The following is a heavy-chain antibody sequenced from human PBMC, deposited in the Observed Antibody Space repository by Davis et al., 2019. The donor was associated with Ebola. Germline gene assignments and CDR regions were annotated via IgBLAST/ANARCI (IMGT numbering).Heavy chain of an antibody. V-gene: IGHV3-20*04. Sequence: PGGSLRLSCVASGFTFDDYGMSWVRQAPGKGLEWVSGINWNGGRTGYADSLKGRFTISRDNSKNSLYLQMNSLRAEDTALYYCVKDRPGAFDFWGQGTLVTVSS. CDR2: INWNGGRT. J-gene: IGHJ4*02. CDR3: VKDRPGAFDF. CDR1: GFTFDDYG. D-gene: IGHD3-10*01.